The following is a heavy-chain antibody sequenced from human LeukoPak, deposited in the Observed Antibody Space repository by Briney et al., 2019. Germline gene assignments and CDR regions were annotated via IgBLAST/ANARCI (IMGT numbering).Heavy chain of an antibody. V-gene: IGHV1-2*06. CDR1: GYTFTGSD. CDR3: ARGYYNGSGSYYNRGLVDY. J-gene: IGHJ4*02. CDR2: INPNSGGT. Sequence: ASVKVSCKASGYTFTGSDMNWVRQAPGQGLEWMGRINPNSGGTNYAQKFQGRVTMTRDTSISTAYMELSRLRSDDTAVYYCARGYYNGSGSYYNRGLVDYWGQGTLVTVSS. D-gene: IGHD3-10*01.